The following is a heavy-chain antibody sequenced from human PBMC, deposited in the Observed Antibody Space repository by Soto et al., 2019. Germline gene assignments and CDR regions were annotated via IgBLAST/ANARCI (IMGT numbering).Heavy chain of an antibody. Sequence: QVQLVQSGAEVKKPGSSVKVSCKASGGTFSSYAISWVRQAPGQGLEWMGGIIPIFGTANSAQKFQGRVTITADEVTSTAYMELSSLRSEDTAVYYCARDREGVVVVPAAIPNYYYYYGMDVWGQGTTVTVSS. V-gene: IGHV1-69*01. D-gene: IGHD2-2*02. J-gene: IGHJ6*02. CDR3: ARDREGVVVVPAAIPNYYYYYGMDV. CDR1: GGTFSSYA. CDR2: IIPIFGTA.